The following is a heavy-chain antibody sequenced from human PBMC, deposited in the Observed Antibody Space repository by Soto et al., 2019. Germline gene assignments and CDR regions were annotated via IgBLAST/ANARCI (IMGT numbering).Heavy chain of an antibody. CDR2: VYWDDDK. V-gene: IGHV2-5*02. CDR1: GFSLSTRDVG. J-gene: IGHJ4*02. CDR3: RPWRGGVAIF. Sequence: QITLNESGPTLVKPTQTLTLTCTFSGFSLSTRDVGVGWIRQPPGEALEWLGVVYWDDDKTYSPSLKSRLTINKDTSKNQVVLRMTKMDPVETANYYGRPWRGGVAIFWGQGTLVTVSS. D-gene: IGHD2-15*01.